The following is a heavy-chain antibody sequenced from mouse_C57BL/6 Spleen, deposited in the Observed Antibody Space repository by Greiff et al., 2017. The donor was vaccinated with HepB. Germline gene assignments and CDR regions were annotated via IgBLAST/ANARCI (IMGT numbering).Heavy chain of an antibody. J-gene: IGHJ4*01. Sequence: EVQRVESGGGLVQPKGSLKLSCAASGFSFNTYAMNWVRQAPGKGLEWVARIRSKSNNYATYYADSVKDRFTISRDDSESMLYLQMNNLKTEDTAMYYGVRHGYGLGTYAMDYWGQGTSVTVSS. CDR2: IRSKSNNYAT. V-gene: IGHV10-1*01. D-gene: IGHD1-2*01. CDR3: VRHGYGLGTYAMDY. CDR1: GFSFNTYA.